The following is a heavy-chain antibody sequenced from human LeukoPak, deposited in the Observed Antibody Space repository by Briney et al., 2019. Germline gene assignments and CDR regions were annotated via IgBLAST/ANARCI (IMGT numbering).Heavy chain of an antibody. J-gene: IGHJ6*02. V-gene: IGHV1-2*04. D-gene: IGHD4-17*01. CDR1: RYTFTVYY. CDR3: AREGDYGDYGALSDYYGMDV. Sequence: ASVTVSSMASRYTFTVYYMHWVRQAPGQGLEWMGWINPNSGGTNYAQKFQGWVTMTRDTSISTAYMELSRLRSDDTAVYYCAREGDYGDYGALSDYYGMDVWGQGTTVTASS. CDR2: INPNSGGT.